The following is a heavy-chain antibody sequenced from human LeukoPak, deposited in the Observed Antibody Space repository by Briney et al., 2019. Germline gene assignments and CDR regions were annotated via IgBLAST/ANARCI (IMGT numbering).Heavy chain of an antibody. CDR1: GFTFSNHG. V-gene: IGHV3-23*01. D-gene: IGHD3-10*02. CDR2: ISPSGDIT. CDR3: AELGITMIGGV. Sequence: PGGTLRLSCAASGFTFSNHGMDWVRQAPGKGLEWVSGISPSGDITYYADSVKGRFTISRDNAKNSLYLQMNSLRAEDTAVYYCAELGITMIGGVWGKGTTVTISS. J-gene: IGHJ6*04.